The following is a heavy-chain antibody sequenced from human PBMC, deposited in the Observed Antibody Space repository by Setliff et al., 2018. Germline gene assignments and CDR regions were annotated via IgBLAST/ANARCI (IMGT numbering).Heavy chain of an antibody. CDR1: GGSVSSTSHY. D-gene: IGHD3-10*01. CDR3: ARVDFTMIQGVIGR. Sequence: PSETLSLTCTVSGGSVSSTSHYWGWIRQAPGKGMEWIGSVYYSGYTYYKPSLQSRVTMSVDTSKNQFSLKMTSLTAADTAVYYCARVDFTMIQGVIGRWGQGTLVTVSS. V-gene: IGHV4-39*07. J-gene: IGHJ1*01. CDR2: VYYSGYT.